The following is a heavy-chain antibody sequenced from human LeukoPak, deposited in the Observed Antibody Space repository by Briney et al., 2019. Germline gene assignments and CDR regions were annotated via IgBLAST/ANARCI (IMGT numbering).Heavy chain of an antibody. CDR2: ISSSGGST. D-gene: IGHD1-26*01. CDR1: GFTFSSYA. CDR3: AKKWGVGTTTLDYFDY. J-gene: IGHJ4*02. V-gene: IGHV3-23*01. Sequence: GGSLRLSCAASGFTFSSYAVSWVRQAPGKGLEWVSHISSSGGSTYYADSVKGRFTISRDTSKKTSDLQMNSLTDEDTAVYYCAKKWGVGTTTLDYFDYWGQGTLVTVSP.